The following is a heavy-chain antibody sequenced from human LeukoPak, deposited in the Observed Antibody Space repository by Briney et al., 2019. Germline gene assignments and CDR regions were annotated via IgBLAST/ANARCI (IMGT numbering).Heavy chain of an antibody. CDR2: ISGSGGST. CDR3: AKDLHGQRVVVVPAAKVY. J-gene: IGHJ4*02. V-gene: IGHV3-23*01. Sequence: PGGSLRLSCAASGFTFSSYAMSWVRQAPGKGLEWVSAISGSGGSTYYADSVKGRFTISRDNSKNTLYLQMNSLRAEDTAVYYCAKDLHGQRVVVVPAAKVYWGQGTLVTVSS. CDR1: GFTFSSYA. D-gene: IGHD2-2*01.